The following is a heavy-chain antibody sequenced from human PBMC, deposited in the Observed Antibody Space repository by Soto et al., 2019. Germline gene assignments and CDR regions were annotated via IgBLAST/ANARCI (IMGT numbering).Heavy chain of an antibody. CDR1: GGSISSGNW. D-gene: IGHD3-22*01. V-gene: IGHV4-4*02. Sequence: SETLSLTCAVSGGSISSGNWWSWVRQPPGKGLEWIGEIYHSGSTNYNPSLKSRVTISVDKSKNQFSLKLSSVTAADTAVYYCARYGYYDTSGYLFDYWGQGTLVTVSS. CDR2: IYHSGST. CDR3: ARYGYYDTSGYLFDY. J-gene: IGHJ4*02.